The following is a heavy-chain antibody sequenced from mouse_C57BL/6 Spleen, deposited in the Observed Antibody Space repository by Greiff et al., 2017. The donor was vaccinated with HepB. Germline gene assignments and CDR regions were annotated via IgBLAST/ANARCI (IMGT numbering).Heavy chain of an antibody. CDR3: ARSAYYYGSSNYFDY. CDR2: IHPNSGST. J-gene: IGHJ2*01. CDR1: GYTFTSYW. Sequence: QVQLKQPGAELVKPGASVKLSCKASGYTFTSYWMHWVKQRPGQGLEWIGMIHPNSGSTNYNEKFKSKATLTVDKSSSTAYMQLSSLTSEDSAVYYCARSAYYYGSSNYFDYWGQGTTLTVSS. V-gene: IGHV1-64*01. D-gene: IGHD1-1*01.